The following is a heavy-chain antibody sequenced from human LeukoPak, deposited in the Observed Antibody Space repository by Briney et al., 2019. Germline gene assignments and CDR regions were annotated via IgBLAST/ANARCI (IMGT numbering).Heavy chain of an antibody. Sequence: SGGSLRLSCAASGFTFSGYWMSWVRQAPGKGLEWVANIKQGGSDKFYMDSVKGRFTISRDNADNSLFLQMDSLRAEDTAVYSCARSLLGGFDYWGQGTQVTVSS. CDR1: GFTFSGYW. CDR3: ARSLLGGFDY. CDR2: IKQGGSDK. J-gene: IGHJ4*02. D-gene: IGHD3-16*01. V-gene: IGHV3-7*01.